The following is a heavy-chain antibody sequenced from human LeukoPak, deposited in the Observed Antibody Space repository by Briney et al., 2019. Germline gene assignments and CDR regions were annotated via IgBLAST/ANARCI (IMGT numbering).Heavy chain of an antibody. V-gene: IGHV3-21*01. CDR3: ARDGCHEVRGVNAFDI. CDR1: GFTFSSYS. D-gene: IGHD3-10*01. Sequence: GGSLRLSCAASGFTFSSYSMNWVRQAPGKGLEWVSSISSSSSYIYYADSVKGRFTISRDNAKNSLYLQMNSLRAEDTAVYYCARDGCHEVRGVNAFDIWGQGTMVTVSS. J-gene: IGHJ3*02. CDR2: ISSSSSYI.